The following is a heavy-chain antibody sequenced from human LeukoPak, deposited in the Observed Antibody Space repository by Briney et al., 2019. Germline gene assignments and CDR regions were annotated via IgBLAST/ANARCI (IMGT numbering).Heavy chain of an antibody. CDR3: AKDLYDILTGYHYYFDY. V-gene: IGHV6-1*01. J-gene: IGHJ4*02. D-gene: IGHD3-9*01. CDR1: GDSVSSNSAA. Sequence: SQTLSLTCAISGDSVSSNSAAWNWIRQSPSRGLEWLGRTYYRSKWYNDYAVSVKSRITINPDTSKNQFSLQLNSVTPEDTAVYYCAKDLYDILTGYHYYFDYWGQGTLVTVSS. CDR2: TYYRSKWYN.